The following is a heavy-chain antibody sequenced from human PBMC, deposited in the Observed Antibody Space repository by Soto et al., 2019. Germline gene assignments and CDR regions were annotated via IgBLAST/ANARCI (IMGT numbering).Heavy chain of an antibody. D-gene: IGHD4-17*01. V-gene: IGHV1-46*01. J-gene: IGHJ4*02. CDR2: INPSGGST. Sequence: QVQLVQSGAEVKKPGASVKVSCKASGYTFTSYYMHWVRQAPGQGLEWMGIINPSGGSTSYAQKCQDRVTMTRDTSTSTVDMKLSSLKSEDTAVYYCARSTVTTTNSLYYFDYLGQGTLVTVSS. CDR1: GYTFTSYY. CDR3: ARSTVTTTNSLYYFDY.